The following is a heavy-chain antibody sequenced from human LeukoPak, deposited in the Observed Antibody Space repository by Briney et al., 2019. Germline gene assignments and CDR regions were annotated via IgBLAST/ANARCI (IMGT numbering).Heavy chain of an antibody. V-gene: IGHV1-3*01. CDR2: INAGNGNT. J-gene: IGHJ5*02. CDR1: GYTFPSYA. D-gene: IGHD2-2*01. Sequence: ASVKVSCKASGYTFPSYAMHWVRQAPGQRLEWMGWINAGNGNTKYSQKFQGRVTITRDTSASTAYMELSRLRSDDTAVYYCARGIVVVPAAQRSGHGRSWFDPWGQGTLVTVSS. CDR3: ARGIVVVPAAQRSGHGRSWFDP.